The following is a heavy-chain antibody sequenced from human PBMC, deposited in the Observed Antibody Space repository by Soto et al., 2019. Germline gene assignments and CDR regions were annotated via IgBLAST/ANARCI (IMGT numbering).Heavy chain of an antibody. Sequence: QVQLVQSGAEVKKPGASVKVSCKASGYTFTSYDINWVRQATGQGLEWMGWMNPNSGNTGYAQKYQGRVTMTRNTSIRTAYMELSSLRSEDTAVYYCASSPERVEAIYGMDVWGQGTTVTVSS. V-gene: IGHV1-8*01. J-gene: IGHJ6*02. D-gene: IGHD2-15*01. CDR3: ASSPERVEAIYGMDV. CDR2: MNPNSGNT. CDR1: GYTFTSYD.